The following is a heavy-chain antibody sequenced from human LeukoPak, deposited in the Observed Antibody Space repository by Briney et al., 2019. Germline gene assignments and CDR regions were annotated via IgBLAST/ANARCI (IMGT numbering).Heavy chain of an antibody. Sequence: QPGGSLRLSCAASGFTFSSYWMHWVRQAPGKGLVWVSRINSDGSSTSYADSVKGRFTISRDNAKNTLYLQMNSLRAGDTAVYYCARGTSSGFYDAFDIWGQGTMVTVSS. J-gene: IGHJ3*02. CDR2: INSDGSST. V-gene: IGHV3-74*01. CDR3: ARGTSSGFYDAFDI. D-gene: IGHD6-19*01. CDR1: GFTFSSYW.